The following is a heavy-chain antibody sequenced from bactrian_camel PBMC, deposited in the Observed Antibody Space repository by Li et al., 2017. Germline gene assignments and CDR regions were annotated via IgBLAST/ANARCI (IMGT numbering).Heavy chain of an antibody. J-gene: IGHJ4*01. CDR2: LGSNLST. V-gene: IGHV3S67*01. CDR1: GFTFSTYA. D-gene: IGHD6*01. CDR3: ASNNDPYDRNLYALYYY. Sequence: DVQLVESGGGSVQAGGSLRLSCVASGFTFSTYAMSWVRQAPGKEREGVATLGSNLSTIYADSVKGRFTISKDNAKNTLYLQLNSLKTEDTAIYYCASNNDPYDRNLYALYYYWGQGTQVTVS.